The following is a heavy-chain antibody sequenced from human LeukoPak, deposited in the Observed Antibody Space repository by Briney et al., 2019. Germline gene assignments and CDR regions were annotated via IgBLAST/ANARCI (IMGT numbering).Heavy chain of an antibody. CDR3: ARPYYYDSRIDP. V-gene: IGHV4-30-4*01. J-gene: IGHJ5*02. D-gene: IGHD3-22*01. CDR1: GGSISSGDYY. Sequence: PWETLSLTCTVSGGSISSGDYYWSWIRQPPGKGLEWIAYMYYSGSTYYNPSLKSRVTMSADTSKNQLSLKLSSVTAADTAVYYCARPYYYDSRIDPWGQRILVTVSS. CDR2: MYYSGST.